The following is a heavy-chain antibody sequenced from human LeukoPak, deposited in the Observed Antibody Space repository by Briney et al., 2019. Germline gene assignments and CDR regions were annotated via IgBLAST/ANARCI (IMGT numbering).Heavy chain of an antibody. CDR1: GFTFSSYG. CDR3: GRDLSYGSGEF. Sequence: PGGSLRLSCAASGFTFSSYGMHWVRQPPGKGLEWVAAIWFDGSKQIYEDSVRGRFTISRDDSKNTLYLQMNSLRAEDTAVYYCGRDLSYGSGEFWGQGTLVTVSS. CDR2: IWFDGSKQ. J-gene: IGHJ4*02. D-gene: IGHD3-10*01. V-gene: IGHV3-33*01.